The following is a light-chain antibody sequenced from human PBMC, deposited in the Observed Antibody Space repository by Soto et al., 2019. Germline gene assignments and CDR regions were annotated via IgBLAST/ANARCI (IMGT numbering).Light chain of an antibody. J-gene: IGKJ5*01. Sequence: AIQVTQSPSSLSAAVGDRVTITCRASQDIRGALAWYQQKPGKAPKLLIYDVSTVQSGVPSRFSGRGSGTELTLTITSLQPEDFATYYCQQFNIYPITFGQGTRLEIK. CDR2: DVS. CDR1: QDIRGA. CDR3: QQFNIYPIT. V-gene: IGKV1-13*02.